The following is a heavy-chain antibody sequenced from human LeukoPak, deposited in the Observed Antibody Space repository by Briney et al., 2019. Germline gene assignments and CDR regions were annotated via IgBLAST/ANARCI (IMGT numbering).Heavy chain of an antibody. CDR3: ARGGDGYNFGSDY. CDR1: GFTVSNNY. Sequence: PGGSLRLTCAASGFTVSNNYMSWVRQAPGKGLEWVSILYTGGTTYYADSVKGRFTISRDNSKNTLYLEMNSLRAEDTAVYYCARGGDGYNFGSDYWGQGTLVTVSS. CDR2: LYTGGTT. V-gene: IGHV3-66*01. D-gene: IGHD5-24*01. J-gene: IGHJ4*02.